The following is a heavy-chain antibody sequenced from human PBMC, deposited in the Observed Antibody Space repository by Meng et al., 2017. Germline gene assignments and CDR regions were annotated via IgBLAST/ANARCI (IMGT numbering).Heavy chain of an antibody. D-gene: IGHD3-10*01. CDR3: AKSYYYGSGSYVGGPFDY. CDR1: GFTFSSYA. V-gene: IGHV3-30*01. CDR2: ISYDGSNK. Sequence: GESLKISCAASGFTFSSYAMHWVRQAPGKGLEWVAVISYDGSNKYYADSVKGRFTISRDNSKNTLYLQMNSLRAEDTAVYYCAKSYYYGSGSYVGGPFDYWGQGTLVTVSS. J-gene: IGHJ4*02.